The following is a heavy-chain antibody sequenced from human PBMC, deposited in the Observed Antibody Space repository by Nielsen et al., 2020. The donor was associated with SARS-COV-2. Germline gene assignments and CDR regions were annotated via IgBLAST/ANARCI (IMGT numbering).Heavy chain of an antibody. J-gene: IGHJ1*01. CDR1: GGSFSGYY. Sequence: SETLSFTCAVYGGSFSGYYWSWIRQPPGKGLEWIGEINHSGSTNYNPSLKSRVTISVDTSKNQFSLKLSSVTAADTAVYYCARGFLAAAGTGLGYFQHWGQGTLVTVSS. V-gene: IGHV4-34*01. CDR3: ARGFLAAAGTGLGYFQH. D-gene: IGHD6-13*01. CDR2: INHSGST.